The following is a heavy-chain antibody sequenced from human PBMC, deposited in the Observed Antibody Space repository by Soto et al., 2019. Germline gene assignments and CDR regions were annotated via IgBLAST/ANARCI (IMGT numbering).Heavy chain of an antibody. CDR2: IDPSDSYT. CDR3: ARRLIAAAGGAYGMDV. Sequence: GESLKISCKGSGYSFTSYWISWVRQMPGQGLEWMGRIDPSDSYTNYSPSFQGHVTISADKSISTAYLQWSSLKASDTAMYYCARRLIAAAGGAYGMDVWGQGTTVTVSS. CDR1: GYSFTSYW. J-gene: IGHJ6*02. D-gene: IGHD6-13*01. V-gene: IGHV5-10-1*01.